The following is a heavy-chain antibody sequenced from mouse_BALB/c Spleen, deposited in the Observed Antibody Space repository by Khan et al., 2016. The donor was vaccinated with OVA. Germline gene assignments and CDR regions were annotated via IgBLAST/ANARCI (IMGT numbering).Heavy chain of an antibody. J-gene: IGHJ3*01. Sequence: EVELVESGGDLVKPGGSLKLSCAASGFTFSTYGMSWVRQTPDKRLEWVATVSTGGGYTYYPDSVKGRFTISRDNAKNTLYLQMSGLTSEDTAMFYCTSLAYYYDSEGFAYWGQGTLVTVSA. CDR3: TSLAYYYDSEGFAY. CDR2: VSTGGGYT. CDR1: GFTFSTYG. D-gene: IGHD1-1*01. V-gene: IGHV5-6*01.